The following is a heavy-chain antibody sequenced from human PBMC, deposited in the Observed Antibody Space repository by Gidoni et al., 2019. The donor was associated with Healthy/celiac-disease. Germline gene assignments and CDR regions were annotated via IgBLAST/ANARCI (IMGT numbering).Heavy chain of an antibody. CDR1: GFTFSSYG. Sequence: QVQLVESGGGVVQPGRSLRLSCAASGFTFSSYGMHGVRQAPGKGLEWVAVIGYDGSNKYYADSVKGRFTISRDNSKNTLYLQMNSLRAEDTAVYYCARDYFPPSSGYDYWGQGTLVTVSS. J-gene: IGHJ4*02. CDR2: IGYDGSNK. V-gene: IGHV3-33*01. D-gene: IGHD3-22*01. CDR3: ARDYFPPSSGYDY.